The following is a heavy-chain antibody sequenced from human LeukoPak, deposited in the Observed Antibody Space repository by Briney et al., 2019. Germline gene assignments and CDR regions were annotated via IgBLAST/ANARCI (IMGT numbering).Heavy chain of an antibody. V-gene: IGHV4-34*01. Sequence: SETLSLTCAVYGGSFSGYYWSWIRQPPGKGLEWIGEINHSGSTNYNPSLKSRVTISVDTSKNQFPLKLSSVAAADTAVYYCARRGYCSSTSCYVDFDYWGQGTLVTVSS. J-gene: IGHJ4*02. CDR2: INHSGST. CDR1: GGSFSGYY. D-gene: IGHD2-2*01. CDR3: ARRGYCSSTSCYVDFDY.